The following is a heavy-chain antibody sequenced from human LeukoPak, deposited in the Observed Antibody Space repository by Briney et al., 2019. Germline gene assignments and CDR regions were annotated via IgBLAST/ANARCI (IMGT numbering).Heavy chain of an antibody. J-gene: IGHJ5*02. D-gene: IGHD3-22*01. CDR3: ARDYDSSGYLS. V-gene: IGHV3-66*01. Sequence: GGSLRLSCAASGFTVSSNYMSWVRQAPGKGLEWVSVIYSGGSTYYADSVKGRFTISRDNSKNTLYLQMNSLRAEDTAVYYCARDYDSSGYLSWGQGTLVTVSS. CDR2: IYSGGST. CDR1: GFTVSSNY.